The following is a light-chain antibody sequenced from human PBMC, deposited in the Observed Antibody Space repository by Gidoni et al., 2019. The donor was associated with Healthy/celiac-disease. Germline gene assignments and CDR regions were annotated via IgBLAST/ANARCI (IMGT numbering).Light chain of an antibody. V-gene: IGLV3-1*01. CDR2: QNS. CDR3: QAWDSSTVV. CDR1: KLGDKY. J-gene: IGLJ2*01. Sequence: ELTQSPSVSVSPGQTASITCSGDKLGDKYACWYQQKPGQSPVLVIYQNSKRPSGIPERFSGSNSGNTVTLTISGTQAMDEADYYCQAWDSSTVVFGGGTKLT.